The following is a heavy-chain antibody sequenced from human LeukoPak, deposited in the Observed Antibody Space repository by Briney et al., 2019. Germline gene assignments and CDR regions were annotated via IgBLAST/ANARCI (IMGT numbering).Heavy chain of an antibody. CDR2: IKSKTDGGTT. J-gene: IGHJ5*02. CDR3: TTLTRITMIVVVPA. Sequence: GGSLRLSCAASGFTFSNAWMSWVRQAPGKGLEWVGRIKSKTDGGTTDYAARVKGRFTISRDDSKNTLYLQMNSLKTEDTAVYYCTTLTRITMIVVVPAWGQGTLVTVSS. CDR1: GFTFSNAW. D-gene: IGHD3-22*01. V-gene: IGHV3-15*01.